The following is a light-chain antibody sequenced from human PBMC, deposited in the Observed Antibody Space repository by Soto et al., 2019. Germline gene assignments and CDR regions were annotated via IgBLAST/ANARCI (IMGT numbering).Light chain of an antibody. CDR2: KAS. Sequence: QMTQSPSTLSASVGDRVTITCRASQSISSWLAWYQQKPGKAPKLLIYKASSLESGVPSRFRGSGSGTDLTITISRLEPEDFEVYYCHQYGSSPATFGQGTKVDIK. CDR3: HQYGSSPAT. J-gene: IGKJ1*01. CDR1: QSISSW. V-gene: IGKV1-5*03.